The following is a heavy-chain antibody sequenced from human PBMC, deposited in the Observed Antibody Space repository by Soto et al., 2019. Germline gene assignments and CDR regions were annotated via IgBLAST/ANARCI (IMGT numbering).Heavy chain of an antibody. CDR1: GSTFTSDS. CDR2: ISSHGRDI. Sequence: GGSLRLSCVGSGSTFTSDSMTWVRQAPGKGLEWVSSISSHGRDIFYADSVKGRFTISRDNAKDSLHLQMNSLTGEDSAVYYCARGAALAGKLDLWGQGTLVTVS. CDR3: ARGAALAGKLDL. V-gene: IGHV3-21*06. D-gene: IGHD6-19*01. J-gene: IGHJ4*02.